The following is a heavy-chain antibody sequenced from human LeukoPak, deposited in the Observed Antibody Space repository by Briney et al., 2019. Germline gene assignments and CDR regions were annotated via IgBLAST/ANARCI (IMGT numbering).Heavy chain of an antibody. D-gene: IGHD5-18*01. CDR1: GGSVSSGSYY. CDR2: IYYSGST. J-gene: IGHJ6*02. CDR3: ARVGSGYSYASYGMDV. Sequence: SGTLSLTCTVSGGSVSSGSYYWSWIRQPPGKGLEWIGNIYYSGSTNYNPSLKSRVTISVDTSKNQFSLKLTSVTAADTAVYYCARVGSGYSYASYGMDVWDQGTTVTVSS. V-gene: IGHV4-61*01.